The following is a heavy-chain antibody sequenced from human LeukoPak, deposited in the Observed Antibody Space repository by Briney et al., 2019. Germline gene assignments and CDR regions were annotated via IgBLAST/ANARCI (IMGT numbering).Heavy chain of an antibody. D-gene: IGHD3-22*01. V-gene: IGHV3-30*18. CDR2: ISYDGSNK. Sequence: GRSLRLSCAASGFTFSSYDMHWVRQALGKGLELVAVISYDGSNKYYADSVKGRVTISRDNSKSTLYLQMNSLRAEDTAVYYCAKDRHYESNVLGYWGQGTLVTVSS. CDR1: GFTFSSYD. J-gene: IGHJ4*02. CDR3: AKDRHYESNVLGY.